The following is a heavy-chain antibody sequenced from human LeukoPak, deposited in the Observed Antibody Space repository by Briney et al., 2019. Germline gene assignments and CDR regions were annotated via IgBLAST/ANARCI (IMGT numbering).Heavy chain of an antibody. CDR2: IYYSGST. V-gene: IGHV4-31*03. CDR3: ARGARMVRTQREVFDI. Sequence: SQTLSLTCTVSGGSISSGGYYWSWIRQHPGKGLEWIGYIYYSGSTYYNPSLKSRVTISVDTSKNQFSLKLSSVTAADTAVYYCARGARMVRTQREVFDIWGQGTMVTVSS. CDR1: GGSISSGGYY. J-gene: IGHJ3*02. D-gene: IGHD3-10*01.